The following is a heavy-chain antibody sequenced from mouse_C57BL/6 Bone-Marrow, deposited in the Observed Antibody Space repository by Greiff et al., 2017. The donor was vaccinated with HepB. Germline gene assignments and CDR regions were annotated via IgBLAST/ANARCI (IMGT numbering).Heavy chain of an antibody. CDR1: GYTFTSYW. CDR3: TREGGYDGYSFDY. V-gene: IGHV1-5*01. D-gene: IGHD2-3*01. J-gene: IGHJ2*01. CDR2: IYPGNSDT. Sequence: EVQLQQSGTVLARPGASVKMSCKTSGYTFTSYWMHWVKQRPGQGLEWIGAIYPGNSDTSYNQKFKGKAKLTAVTSASTAYMELSSLTNEDSAVYYCTREGGYDGYSFDYWGQGTTLTVSS.